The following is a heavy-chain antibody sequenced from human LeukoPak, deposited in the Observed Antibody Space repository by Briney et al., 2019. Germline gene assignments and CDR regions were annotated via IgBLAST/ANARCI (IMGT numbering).Heavy chain of an antibody. CDR3: ARAGIQLPFDY. Sequence: ETLSLTCTVSGGSISSYYWNWVRQAPGKGLEWVSSISSSSSYIYYADSVKGRFTISRDNAKNSLYLQMNSLRAEDTAVYYCARAGIQLPFDYWGQGTLVTVSS. CDR1: GGSISSYY. J-gene: IGHJ4*02. CDR2: ISSSSSYI. V-gene: IGHV3-21*01. D-gene: IGHD5-18*01.